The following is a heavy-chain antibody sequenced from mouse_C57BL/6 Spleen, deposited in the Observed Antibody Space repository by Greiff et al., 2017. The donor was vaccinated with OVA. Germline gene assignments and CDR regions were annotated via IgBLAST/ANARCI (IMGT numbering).Heavy chain of an antibody. CDR2: IDPSDSYT. CDR1: GYTFTSYW. Sequence: QVQLQQSGAELVKPGASVKLSCKASGYTFTSYWMQWVKQRPGQGLEWIGEIDPSDSYTNYNQKFKGKATLTVDTSSSTAYMQLSSLTSEDSAVYYCARGGLFAYWGQGTLVTVSA. V-gene: IGHV1-50*01. CDR3: ARGGLFAY. J-gene: IGHJ3*01.